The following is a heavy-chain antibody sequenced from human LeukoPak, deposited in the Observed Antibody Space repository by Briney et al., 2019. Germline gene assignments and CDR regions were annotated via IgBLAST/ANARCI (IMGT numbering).Heavy chain of an antibody. CDR1: GGSISSYY. CDR3: ARALNWGSTWFEP. Sequence: PSETLSLTCTVSGGSISSYYWSWIRQPPGKGLEWIGYIYYSGSTNYNPSLKSRVTISVDTSKNQFSLKLSSVTAADTAVYYCARALNWGSTWFEPWGQGTLVTVSS. V-gene: IGHV4-59*01. D-gene: IGHD7-27*01. CDR2: IYYSGST. J-gene: IGHJ5*02.